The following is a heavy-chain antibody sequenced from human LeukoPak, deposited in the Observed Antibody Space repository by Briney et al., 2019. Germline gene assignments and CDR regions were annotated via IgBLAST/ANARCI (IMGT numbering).Heavy chain of an antibody. J-gene: IGHJ4*02. Sequence: TSETLSLTCTVSGGSISSYYWSWIRQPAGKGLEWIGRIYTSGSTNYNPPLKGRVTISVDTSKNQFSLKLSSVTAADTAVYYCARGQSYVRYYYGSGSYYNLFDYWGQGTLVTVSS. CDR3: ARGQSYVRYYYGSGSYYNLFDY. CDR1: GGSISSYY. V-gene: IGHV4-4*07. D-gene: IGHD3-10*01. CDR2: IYTSGST.